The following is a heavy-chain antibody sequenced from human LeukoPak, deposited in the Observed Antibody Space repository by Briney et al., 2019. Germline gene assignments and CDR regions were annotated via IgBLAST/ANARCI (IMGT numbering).Heavy chain of an antibody. CDR2: IYHSGTT. Sequence: SETLSLTCTVSGGSISSYYWSWIRQPPGKGPEWIGYIYHSGTTNYNPPPKSRVTISVDTSKSQFSLKLSSVTAADTAIYYCARNIVGPRQVDYWGQGTLVTVSS. D-gene: IGHD1-26*01. CDR3: ARNIVGPRQVDY. J-gene: IGHJ4*02. CDR1: GGSISSYY. V-gene: IGHV4-59*01.